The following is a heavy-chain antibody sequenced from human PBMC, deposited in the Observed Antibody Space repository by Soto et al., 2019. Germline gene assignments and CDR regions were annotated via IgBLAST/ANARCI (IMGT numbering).Heavy chain of an antibody. CDR2: ISDSGGST. D-gene: IGHD6-19*01. CDR3: VNGTEQSLVNFDS. J-gene: IGHJ4*02. V-gene: IGHV3-23*01. CDR1: GFTFSSYA. Sequence: PGGSLRLSCAASGFTFSSYAMSWVRQAPGEGLEWVSGISDSGGSTYYADSVEGRVTISRDKSKNRLYLQMNSLRADDTAVYYCVNGTEQSLVNFDSWGQGPQVTVS.